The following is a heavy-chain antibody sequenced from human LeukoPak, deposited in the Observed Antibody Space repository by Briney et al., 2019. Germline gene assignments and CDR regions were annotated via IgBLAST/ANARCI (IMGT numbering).Heavy chain of an antibody. J-gene: IGHJ6*03. CDR2: IIPIFGTA. D-gene: IGHD2-15*01. CDR3: AREGYCSGGSCYYEQYMDV. Sequence: SVKVSCKASGYTFTGYYMHWVRQAPGQGLEWMGGIIPIFGTANYAQKFQGRVTITADESTSTAYMELSSLRSEDTAVYYCAREGYCSGGSCYYEQYMDVWGKGTTVTVSS. CDR1: GYTFTGYY. V-gene: IGHV1-69*13.